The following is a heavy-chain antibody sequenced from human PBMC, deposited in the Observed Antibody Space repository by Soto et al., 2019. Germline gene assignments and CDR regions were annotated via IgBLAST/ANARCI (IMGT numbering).Heavy chain of an antibody. D-gene: IGHD2-8*02. V-gene: IGHV3-23*01. CDR2: ILVDGRT. CDR1: GFFCSSYD. J-gene: IGHJ3*02. CDR3: AKATATGGGAFDI. Sequence: LRLSCAASGFFCSSYDMSWVRQAPGKGLEWVSTILVDGRTFYVDSVKGRFTISRDSSQNTVYLQMNSLTVGDTALYYCAKATATGGGAFDICGQGTMVTVSS.